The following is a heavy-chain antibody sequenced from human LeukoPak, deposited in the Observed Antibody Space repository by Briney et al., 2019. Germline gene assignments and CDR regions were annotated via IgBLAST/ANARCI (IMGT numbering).Heavy chain of an antibody. D-gene: IGHD3-16*02. V-gene: IGHV3-33*01. CDR3: ARDRDYDYVWGSYRYTAIDY. J-gene: IGHJ4*02. Sequence: GGSLRLSCAASGFTFSSYGMHWVRQAPGKGLEWVAVIWYDGSNKYYADSVKGRFTISRDNSKNTLYLQMNSLRAEDTAVYYCARDRDYDYVWGSYRYTAIDYWGQGTLVTVSS. CDR1: GFTFSSYG. CDR2: IWYDGSNK.